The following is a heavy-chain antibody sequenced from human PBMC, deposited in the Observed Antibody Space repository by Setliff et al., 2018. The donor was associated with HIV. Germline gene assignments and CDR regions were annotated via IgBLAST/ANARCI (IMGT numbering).Heavy chain of an antibody. J-gene: IGHJ4*02. V-gene: IGHV1-3*04. CDR2: INTANANT. Sequence: ASVKVSCKPSGYTSSNYALHWVRQAPGQRLEWMGWINTANANTKYSQKFQGRVTITRDTSASTAYMELSSLRSEDTTVYFCARDMQDNNSFGPNSNLGYWGQGTQVTVS. CDR1: GYTSSNYA. CDR3: ARDMQDNNSFGPNSNLGY. D-gene: IGHD5-18*01.